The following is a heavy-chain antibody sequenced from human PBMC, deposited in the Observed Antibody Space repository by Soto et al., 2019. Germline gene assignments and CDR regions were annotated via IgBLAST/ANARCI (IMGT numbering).Heavy chain of an antibody. CDR2: IIPIFGTA. V-gene: IGHV1-69*13. CDR1: GVTFSSYA. J-gene: IGHJ3*02. D-gene: IGHD2-2*01. CDR3: AREGIVVAAAAISDAFDI. Sequence: SVKVSGQASGVTFSSYAISWVRQAPGQGLEWMGGIIPIFGTANYAQKFQGRVTITADESTSTAYMELSSLRSEDTAVYYCAREGIVVAAAAISDAFDIWGQGTMVTVSS.